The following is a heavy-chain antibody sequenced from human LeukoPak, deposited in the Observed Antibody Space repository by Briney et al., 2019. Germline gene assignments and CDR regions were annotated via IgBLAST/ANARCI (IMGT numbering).Heavy chain of an antibody. D-gene: IGHD6-13*01. CDR2: ISSGGDIM. CDR1: GFTVSSNY. Sequence: PGGSLRLPCAASGFTVSSNYMSWVRQAPGKGLEWVSYISSGGDIMHYADSVKGRFTISRDNAKNSLYLQMNSLRAEDTAVYYCARGAIAAAGIYYYMDVWGKGTTVTVSS. CDR3: ARGAIAAAGIYYYMDV. V-gene: IGHV3-11*04. J-gene: IGHJ6*03.